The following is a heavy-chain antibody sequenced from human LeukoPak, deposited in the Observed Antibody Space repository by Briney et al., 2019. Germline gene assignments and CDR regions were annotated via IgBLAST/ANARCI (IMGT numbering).Heavy chain of an antibody. CDR3: ARDSTGLLWFGEPLN. J-gene: IGHJ4*02. CDR2: ISTNTGNP. D-gene: IGHD3-10*01. Sequence: GASVKVSCKASGYTFTSYGISWVRQAPGQGLEWMGWISTNTGNPTYAQGFTGRFVFSLDTSVSTAYLQISSLKAEDTAVYYCARDSTGLLWFGEPLNWGQGTLVTVSS. V-gene: IGHV7-4-1*02. CDR1: GYTFTSYG.